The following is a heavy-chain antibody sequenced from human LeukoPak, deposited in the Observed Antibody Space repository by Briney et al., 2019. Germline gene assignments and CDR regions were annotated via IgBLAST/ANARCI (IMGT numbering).Heavy chain of an antibody. J-gene: IGHJ6*04. Sequence: GGSLRLSRAAAGFTFSSLCMSWVRQAPGKGREWLVYIKQDASEKYYVDSVKGRFTVSRDNAKNSLYLQMNSLRAEDTAVYYCARSLLHDIVVVPAIYYGMDVWGKGTTVTVSS. D-gene: IGHD2-2*01. CDR1: GFTFSSLC. V-gene: IGHV3-7*03. CDR2: IKQDASEK. CDR3: ARSLLHDIVVVPAIYYGMDV.